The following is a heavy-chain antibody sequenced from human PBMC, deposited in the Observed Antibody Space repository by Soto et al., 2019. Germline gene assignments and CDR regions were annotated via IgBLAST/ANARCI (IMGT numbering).Heavy chain of an antibody. D-gene: IGHD6-19*01. CDR2: ISGSGGHS. CDR3: AKDCRRLAVTGSAFDS. Sequence: PGGSLRLYCAASGFTFNDYAMAWVRQAPGQGLEWVSSISGSGGHSSYVDSVRGRFTISRDNVNNILSLDMSDLRAEDTALYYCAKDCRRLAVTGSAFDSWGQGALVTVSS. CDR1: GFTFNDYA. J-gene: IGHJ4*02. V-gene: IGHV3-23*01.